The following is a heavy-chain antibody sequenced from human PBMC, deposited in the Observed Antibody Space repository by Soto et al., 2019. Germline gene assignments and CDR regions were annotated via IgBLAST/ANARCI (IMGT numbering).Heavy chain of an antibody. CDR3: ARDPLDYYYYYGMDF. CDR2: INAGNGNT. Sequence: GASVKVSSKDCGYTFTSYAMHWVRQAPRQRLEWMGWINAGNGNTKYSQKFQGRVTITRDTSASTAYMELSSLRSEDTAVYYCARDPLDYYYYYGMDFWGRGTPVTAP. CDR1: GYTFTSYA. V-gene: IGHV1-3*01. J-gene: IGHJ6*02.